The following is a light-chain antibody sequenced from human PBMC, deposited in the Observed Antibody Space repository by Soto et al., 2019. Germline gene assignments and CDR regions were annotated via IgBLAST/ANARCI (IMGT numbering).Light chain of an antibody. V-gene: IGLV2-14*01. CDR2: EVS. CDR3: SSFTSTNTWV. CDR1: SSDVGGYNY. Sequence: QSALPQPASVSGSPGQSITISCTGTSSDVGGYNYVSWYQQYPGKAPKLLIYEVSNRPSGVSSRFSDSKSGNTASLTISGLQADDEGDYYCSSFTSTNTWVFGGGTKLTVL. J-gene: IGLJ3*02.